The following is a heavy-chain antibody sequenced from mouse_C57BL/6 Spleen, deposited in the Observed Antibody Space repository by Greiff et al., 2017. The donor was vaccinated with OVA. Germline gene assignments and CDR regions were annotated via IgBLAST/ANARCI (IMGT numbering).Heavy chain of an antibody. CDR3: ARPTGPFDY. CDR2: ISSGGSYT. V-gene: IGHV5-6*01. Sequence: DVHLVESGGGLVQPGGSMKLSCAASGFTFSSYGMSWVRQTPDKRLEWVATISSGGSYTYYPDSVKGRFTISRDNAKNTLYLQMSSLKSEDTAMYYCARPTGPFDYWGQGTTLTVSS. CDR1: GFTFSSYG. J-gene: IGHJ2*01. D-gene: IGHD4-1*02.